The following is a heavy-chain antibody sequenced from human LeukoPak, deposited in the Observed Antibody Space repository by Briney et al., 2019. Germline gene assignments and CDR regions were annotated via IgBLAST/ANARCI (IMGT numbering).Heavy chain of an antibody. D-gene: IGHD2-2*01. J-gene: IGHJ3*02. CDR3: AKDRVYQLLDAFDI. V-gene: IGHV3-7*01. CDR1: GFTLSSYW. CDR2: INQDGSEM. Sequence: GVSLRLSCAASGFTLSSYWMTWVRQAPGKGLQWVANINQDGSEMYYVDSVKGRFTISRDNSKNTLYLQMNSLRAEDTAVYYCAKDRVYQLLDAFDIWGQGTMVTVSS.